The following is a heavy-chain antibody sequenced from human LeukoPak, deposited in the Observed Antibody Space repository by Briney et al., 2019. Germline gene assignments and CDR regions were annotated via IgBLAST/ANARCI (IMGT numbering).Heavy chain of an antibody. D-gene: IGHD5-18*01. CDR2: ISSNGCST. V-gene: IGHV3-64*01. CDR3: ARVIGGYSYGPFDY. CDR1: GFTFSSYA. Sequence: GGSLRLSCAASGFTFSSYAMHWVRQAPGKGLEYVSAISSNGCSTYYANSVKGRFTISRDNSKNTLYLQMGSLRAEDMAVYYWARVIGGYSYGPFDYWGQGTLVTVSS. J-gene: IGHJ4*02.